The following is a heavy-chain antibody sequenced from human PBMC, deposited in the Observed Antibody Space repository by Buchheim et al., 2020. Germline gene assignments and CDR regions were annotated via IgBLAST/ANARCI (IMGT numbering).Heavy chain of an antibody. J-gene: IGHJ4*02. D-gene: IGHD2-15*01. CDR2: ISGSGGST. CDR3: AKGGWGYCSGGSCYDVDY. CDR1: GFTFSSYA. Sequence: EVQLLESGGGLVQPGGSLRLSCAASGFTFSSYAMSWVRQAPGKGLEWVSAISGSGGSTYYADSVKGRFTISRDNSKNTLYLQMNSLRAEDTAVYYCAKGGWGYCSGGSCYDVDYWGQGTL. V-gene: IGHV3-23*01.